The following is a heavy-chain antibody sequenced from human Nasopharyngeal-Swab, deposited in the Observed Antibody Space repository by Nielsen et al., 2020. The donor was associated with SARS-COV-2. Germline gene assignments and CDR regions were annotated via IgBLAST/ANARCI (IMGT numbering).Heavy chain of an antibody. CDR3: ARVRYFDSSGYDY. CDR2: IYYTGST. V-gene: IGHV4-59*01. D-gene: IGHD3-22*01. J-gene: IGHJ4*02. CDR1: GGSITSYY. Sequence: SETLSLTCTVSGGSITSYYWSWIRQPPGKGLEWIGYIYYTGSTNYNPSLKSRVTISVDTSKNQFSLKLSSVTAADTAVYYCARVRYFDSSGYDYWGQGILVTVSS.